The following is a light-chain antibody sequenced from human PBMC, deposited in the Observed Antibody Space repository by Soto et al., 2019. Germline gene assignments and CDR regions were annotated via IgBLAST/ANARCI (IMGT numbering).Light chain of an antibody. CDR1: QSISSW. V-gene: IGKV1-5*03. CDR2: KAS. J-gene: IGKJ1*01. Sequence: DIQMTQSPSTLSSSVGDRVTITCRASQSISSWLAWYHQKPGNAPKLLIYKASSIESGVPSRCSGSGSETEFTLTISSLEADDFASYYCQQYNSYSRAFGQGTKVEIK. CDR3: QQYNSYSRA.